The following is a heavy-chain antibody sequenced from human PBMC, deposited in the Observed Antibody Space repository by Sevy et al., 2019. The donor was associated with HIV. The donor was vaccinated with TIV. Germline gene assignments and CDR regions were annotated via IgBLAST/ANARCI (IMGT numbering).Heavy chain of an antibody. D-gene: IGHD1-26*01. CDR1: GFPFSSYS. J-gene: IGHJ4*02. Sequence: GGSLSLSCAASGFPFSSYSMNWVRQAPGKGLEWVSDISSSSSTIYYADSVKGRFTISRYNAKNSLYLQMNSLRDEDTAVYYCARGIAQWEPNGFDYWGQGTLVTVSS. CDR2: ISSSSSTI. CDR3: ARGIAQWEPNGFDY. V-gene: IGHV3-48*02.